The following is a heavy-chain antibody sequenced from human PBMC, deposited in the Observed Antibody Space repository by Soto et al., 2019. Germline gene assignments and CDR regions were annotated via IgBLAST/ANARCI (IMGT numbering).Heavy chain of an antibody. Sequence: GESLKISCKGSGYSFTSYWIGWVRQMPGKGLEWMGIIYPGDSDTRYSPSFQGQVTISADKSISTAYLQWSSLKASDTAMYYCAKTGDSSSSFYYGMDVWGQGTTVTVSS. J-gene: IGHJ6*02. D-gene: IGHD6-6*01. CDR1: GYSFTSYW. CDR2: IYPGDSDT. CDR3: AKTGDSSSSFYYGMDV. V-gene: IGHV5-51*01.